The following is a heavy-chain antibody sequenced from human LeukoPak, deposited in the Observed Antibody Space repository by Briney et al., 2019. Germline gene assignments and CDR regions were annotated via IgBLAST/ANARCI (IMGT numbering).Heavy chain of an antibody. CDR2: IKSKTDGGTT. J-gene: IGHJ4*02. D-gene: IGHD5-12*01. CDR1: GFTFSNAW. V-gene: IGHV3-15*01. Sequence: GGSLRLSCAASGFTFSNAWMSWVRQAPGKGLEWVGRIKSKTDGGTTDYAAPVKGRFTISRDDSKNTLYLQMNSLKTEDTAVYYCAREGIVATLDYWGQGTLVTVSS. CDR3: AREGIVATLDY.